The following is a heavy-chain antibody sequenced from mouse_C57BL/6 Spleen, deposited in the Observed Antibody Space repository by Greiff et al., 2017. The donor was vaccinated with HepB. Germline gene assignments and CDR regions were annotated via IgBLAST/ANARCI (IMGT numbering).Heavy chain of an antibody. V-gene: IGHV5-9-1*02. J-gene: IGHJ2*01. CDR1: GFTFSSYA. Sequence: EVQRVESGEGLVKPGGSLKLSCAASGFTFSSYAMSWVHQTPEKRLEWVAYISSGGDYIYYADTVKGRFTISRDNARNTLYLQMSSLKSGDTAMYYCTRVPYDYDYFDYWGQGTTLTVSS. D-gene: IGHD2-4*01. CDR2: ISSGGDYI. CDR3: TRVPYDYDYFDY.